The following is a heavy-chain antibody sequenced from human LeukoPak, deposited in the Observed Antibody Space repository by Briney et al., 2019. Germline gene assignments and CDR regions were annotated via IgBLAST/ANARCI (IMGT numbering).Heavy chain of an antibody. V-gene: IGHV4-34*01. CDR1: GGSFSGYY. CDR2: INHSGST. CDR3: ARGGYYYGSGRYLYYFDY. D-gene: IGHD3-10*01. J-gene: IGHJ4*02. Sequence: SETLSLTCAVYGGSFSGYYWSWIRQPPGKGLEWIGEINHSGSTNYNPSLKSRVTISVDTSKNQFSLKLSSVTAADTAVYYCARGGYYYGSGRYLYYFDYWGQGTLVTVSS.